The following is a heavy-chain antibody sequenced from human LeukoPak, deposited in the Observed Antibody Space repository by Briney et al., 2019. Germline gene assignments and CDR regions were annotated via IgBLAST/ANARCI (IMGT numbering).Heavy chain of an antibody. V-gene: IGHV3-23*01. CDR2: VRGSGDST. CDR1: GSTVSNYA. J-gene: IGHJ4*02. CDR3: AKDGYCTTITCYGWLDY. Sequence: GGSLRLSCAVSGSTVSNYAMSWVRLAPGKGLEWVSGVRGSGDSTYYADSVKGRFTISRDNSRNTLYLQMNSLRAEDTAVYYCAKDGYCTTITCYGWLDYWGLGTLVTVSS. D-gene: IGHD2-2*03.